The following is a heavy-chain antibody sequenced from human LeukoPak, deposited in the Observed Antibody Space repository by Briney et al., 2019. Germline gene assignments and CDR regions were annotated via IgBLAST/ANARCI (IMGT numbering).Heavy chain of an antibody. CDR1: GYSFTSYW. J-gene: IGHJ5*02. Sequence: GESLKISCKGSGYSFTSYWIGWVRQMPGKGLEWMGIIYPGDSDTRYSPSFQGQVTISADKSISTAYLQWSSLKASDTAMYYCARHVVPAAMEVNWFDPWGQGTLVTVSS. D-gene: IGHD2-2*01. V-gene: IGHV5-51*01. CDR2: IYPGDSDT. CDR3: ARHVVPAAMEVNWFDP.